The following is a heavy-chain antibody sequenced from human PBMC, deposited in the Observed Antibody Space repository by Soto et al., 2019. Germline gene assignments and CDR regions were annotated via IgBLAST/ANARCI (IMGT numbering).Heavy chain of an antibody. Sequence: EVRLLESGGNLVQPGGSLRLSCAGSGFTFSSNAMSWVRQAPGKGLEWVSSVSGDGYASDYADSVKGRFTVSRHNSKNTLYLQMNSLRAEDTAVYYCAKRHYFGSGSFALATWGQGTPVTVSS. CDR3: AKRHYFGSGSFALAT. CDR2: VSGDGYAS. CDR1: GFTFSSNA. J-gene: IGHJ4*03. D-gene: IGHD3-10*01. V-gene: IGHV3-23*01.